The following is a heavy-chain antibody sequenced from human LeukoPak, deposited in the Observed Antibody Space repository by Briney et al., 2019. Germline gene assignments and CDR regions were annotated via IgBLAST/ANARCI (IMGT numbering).Heavy chain of an antibody. D-gene: IGHD3-10*01. CDR3: ARGWVRGVTHFDY. J-gene: IGHJ4*02. Sequence: PSETLSLTCAVYGGSFSGHYCSWIRQPPGKGLEWIGEINHSGSTNYNPSLKSRVTISVDTSKNQFSLKLSSVTAADTAVYYCARGWVRGVTHFDYWGQGTLVTVSS. CDR2: INHSGST. V-gene: IGHV4-34*01. CDR1: GGSFSGHY.